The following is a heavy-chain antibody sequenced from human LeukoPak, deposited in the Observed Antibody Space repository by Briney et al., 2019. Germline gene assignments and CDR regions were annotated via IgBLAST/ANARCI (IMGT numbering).Heavy chain of an antibody. CDR1: GFSFNTYA. V-gene: IGHV3-30*04. Sequence: PGGSLRLSCAASGFSFNTYAIHWVRQAPGKGLEWVAVISYDGRDKHHVDSVKGRFIISRDNSENTLYLQMNSLRAEDTAVYYCARDRVRIASYYFDSWGQGTLVTVSS. D-gene: IGHD6-13*01. CDR2: ISYDGRDK. J-gene: IGHJ4*02. CDR3: ARDRVRIASYYFDS.